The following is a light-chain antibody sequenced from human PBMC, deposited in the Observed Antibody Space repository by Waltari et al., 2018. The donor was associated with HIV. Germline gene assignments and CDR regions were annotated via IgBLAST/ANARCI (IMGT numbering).Light chain of an antibody. Sequence: DIQMTQSPSSLSASVGDRVTVTCQASQNIQNYVSWYQQKRGQAPKLLIYHASNLEPGVPSRFSGSGGGTHFTLTVSNLQPDDVATYYCQQYDDLPFTFGGGSRVDIK. CDR3: QQYDDLPFT. CDR2: HAS. J-gene: IGKJ4*01. CDR1: QNIQNY. V-gene: IGKV1-33*01.